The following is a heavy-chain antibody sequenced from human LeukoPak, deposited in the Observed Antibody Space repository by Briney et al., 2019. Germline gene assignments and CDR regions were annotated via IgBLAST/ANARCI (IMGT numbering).Heavy chain of an antibody. V-gene: IGHV3-7*03. CDR3: AKDKDRIQLWLMGAFDI. Sequence: GGSLRLSCAASGIILSSYWMSWVRQAPGKGLEWVANIKQDGSEKWYVDSVKGRFTISRDNSKNTLYLQMNSLRAEDTAVYYCAKDKDRIQLWLMGAFDIWGQGTMVTVSS. CDR2: IKQDGSEK. J-gene: IGHJ3*02. D-gene: IGHD5-18*01. CDR1: GIILSSYW.